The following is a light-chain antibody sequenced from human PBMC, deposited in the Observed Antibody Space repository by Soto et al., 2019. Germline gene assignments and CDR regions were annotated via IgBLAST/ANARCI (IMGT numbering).Light chain of an antibody. J-gene: IGKJ1*01. CDR2: DAS. V-gene: IGKV1-5*01. CDR1: QSISSW. Sequence: DIQMTQSPSTLSASVGDRVTITCRASQSISSWLAWYQQKPGKAPKLLIYDASSLESGVPSRFSGSGSGTEFTLTISSLQPDDFATYYCQQHNTYWTFGKGTKV. CDR3: QQHNTYWT.